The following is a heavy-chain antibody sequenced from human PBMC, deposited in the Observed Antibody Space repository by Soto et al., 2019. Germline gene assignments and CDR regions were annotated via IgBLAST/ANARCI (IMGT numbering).Heavy chain of an antibody. Sequence: PGGSLRLSCAASGFTFSSYGMHWVRQAPGKGLEWVAVIWYDGSNKYYADSVKGRFTISRDNPKNTLYLQMNSLRAEDTAVYYCARDRIAAAGYYYGMDVWGQGTTVTVSS. D-gene: IGHD6-13*01. CDR1: GFTFSSYG. CDR2: IWYDGSNK. J-gene: IGHJ6*02. V-gene: IGHV3-33*01. CDR3: ARDRIAAAGYYYGMDV.